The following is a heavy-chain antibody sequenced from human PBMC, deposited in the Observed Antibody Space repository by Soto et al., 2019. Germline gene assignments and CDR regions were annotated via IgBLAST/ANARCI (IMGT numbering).Heavy chain of an antibody. CDR1: GFTVSSKY. J-gene: IGHJ4*02. Sequence: EVQLVESGGGLVQPGGSLRLSCAASGFTVSSKYMNWVRQAPGKGLEWVSVLYSGGTTYYADSVKGRFIISRDNSKNTLYLQMNSLRAEDTAVYCCARGGGRDLGGAYCFDYWGQGTLVTVS. CDR2: LYSGGTT. V-gene: IGHV3-66*01. CDR3: ARGGGRDLGGAYCFDY. D-gene: IGHD1-26*01.